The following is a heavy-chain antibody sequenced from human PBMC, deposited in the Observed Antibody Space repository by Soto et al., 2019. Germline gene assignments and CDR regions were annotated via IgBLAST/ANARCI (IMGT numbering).Heavy chain of an antibody. J-gene: IGHJ6*02. CDR3: ARAGVERIPVFGVVAPYGMDV. CDR1: GYYISSGFY. V-gene: IGHV4-38-2*01. CDR2: IYHSGNT. D-gene: IGHD3-3*01. Sequence: PSETLSLTCAVSGYYISSGFYWGWIRQSPGKGLEGIASIYHSGNTYYNQSLKSRVTISVDTSKNQFSLKLNSVTAAETAVYYCARAGVERIPVFGVVAPYGMDVWGQGTTVTVSS.